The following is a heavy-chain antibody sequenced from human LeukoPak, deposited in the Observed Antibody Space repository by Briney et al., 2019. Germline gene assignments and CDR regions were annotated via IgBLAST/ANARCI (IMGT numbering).Heavy chain of an antibody. V-gene: IGHV3-30-3*01. CDR2: ISYDGSNK. CDR3: ARGEEVASMPFDI. J-gene: IGHJ3*02. Sequence: GRSLRLSCAASGFTFSSYAMHWVRQAPGKGLEWVAVISYDGSNKYYADSVKGRFTISRDNSKNTLYLQMNSLRAEDTAVYYCARGEEVASMPFDIWGQGTMVTVSS. CDR1: GFTFSSYA. D-gene: IGHD5-12*01.